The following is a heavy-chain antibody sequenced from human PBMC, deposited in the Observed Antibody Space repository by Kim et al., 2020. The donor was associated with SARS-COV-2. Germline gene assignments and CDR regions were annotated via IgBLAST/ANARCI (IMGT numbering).Heavy chain of an antibody. V-gene: IGHV3-21*01. J-gene: IGHJ4*02. Sequence: ISSSSSYIYYADSVKGRFTISRDNAKNSLYLQMNSLRAEDTAVYYCAREPDWGQGTLVTVSS. CDR2: ISSSSSYI. CDR3: AREPD.